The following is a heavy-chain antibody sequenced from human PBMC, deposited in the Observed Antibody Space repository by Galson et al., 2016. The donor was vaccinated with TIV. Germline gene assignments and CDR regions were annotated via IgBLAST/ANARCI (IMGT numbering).Heavy chain of an antibody. J-gene: IGHJ4*02. Sequence: SLRLSCAASGFTFSSYGLHWVRQAPGKGLEWVAFISYDGSDINYADSVKGRFTISRDKSKNTLYLQMNSLRPEDTAVNSCARVFAPYNFDYWGQGTLVTVSS. CDR1: GFTFSSYG. CDR3: ARVFAPYNFDY. V-gene: IGHV3-30*04. D-gene: IGHD3-10*02. CDR2: ISYDGSDI.